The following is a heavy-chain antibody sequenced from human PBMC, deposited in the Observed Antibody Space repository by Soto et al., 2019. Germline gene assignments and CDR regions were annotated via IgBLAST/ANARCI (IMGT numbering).Heavy chain of an antibody. CDR2: IHYSGST. D-gene: IGHD6-13*01. CDR3: ARAGGAGSGHDWFDP. V-gene: IGHV4-31*03. J-gene: IGHJ5*02. Sequence: SETLSLTCTVSGGSVSSGGYYWSWIRQHPGKGLEWIGYIHYSGSTYYNPSLKSRVTMSIDTSKNLFSLNLSSVTAADTAVYYCARAGGAGSGHDWFDPWGQGTLVTVSS. CDR1: GGSVSSGGYY.